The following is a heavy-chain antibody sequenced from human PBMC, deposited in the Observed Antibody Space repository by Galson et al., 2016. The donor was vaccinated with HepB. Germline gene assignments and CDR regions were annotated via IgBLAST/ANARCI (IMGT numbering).Heavy chain of an antibody. Sequence: SLRLSCAASGFTFSNYWMHWVRQAPGKGLVWVSRINPGGGDTSYADSVKGRFTISRDNAKNTLFLQMNSLRAEDTAVYYCARDREWSSSWYYMSFDSWGQGTLVTVSS. CDR2: INPGGGDT. J-gene: IGHJ4*02. CDR3: ARDREWSSSWYYMSFDS. V-gene: IGHV3-74*01. CDR1: GFTFSNYW. D-gene: IGHD6-13*01.